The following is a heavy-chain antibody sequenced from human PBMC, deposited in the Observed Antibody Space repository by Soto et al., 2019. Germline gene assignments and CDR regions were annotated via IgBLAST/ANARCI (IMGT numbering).Heavy chain of an antibody. CDR1: GGSISSYY. CDR2: IYYSGST. J-gene: IGHJ4*02. Sequence: SETLSLTCTVSGGSISSYYWSWIRQPPGKGLEWIGYIYYSGSTNYNPSLKSRVTISVDTSKNQFSLKLSSVTAADTAVYYCAREGLYGGIDYWGQGTLVTVSS. V-gene: IGHV4-59*12. CDR3: AREGLYGGIDY. D-gene: IGHD4-17*01.